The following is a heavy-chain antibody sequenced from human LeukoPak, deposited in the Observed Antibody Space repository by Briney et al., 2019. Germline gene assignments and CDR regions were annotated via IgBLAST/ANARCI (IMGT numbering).Heavy chain of an antibody. CDR2: ISFDGSAK. D-gene: IGHD7-27*01. CDR1: GFSFSSYG. V-gene: IGHV3-30*03. Sequence: GGSLTVSCAASGFSFSSYGMHWARQAPGKGLEWVALISFDGSAKHYADSVKGRFTISRDNAQDSLYLQMDSLRDEDTAVYYCAREDDDWGPNTLDVWGQGTVVTVSS. J-gene: IGHJ3*01. CDR3: AREDDDWGPNTLDV.